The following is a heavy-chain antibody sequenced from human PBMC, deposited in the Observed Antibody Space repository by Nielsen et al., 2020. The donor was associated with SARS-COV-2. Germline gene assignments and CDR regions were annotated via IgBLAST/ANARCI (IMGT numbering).Heavy chain of an antibody. V-gene: IGHV3-21*04. J-gene: IGHJ4*02. Sequence: GESLKISCTASGFPFSLYSMTWVRQAPGKGLEWVSSVRGLGENTYYADSVKGRFTISRDNAKNSLYLQINSLRAEDTAVYYCARARGGYDFDYWGQGTLVTVSS. CDR1: GFPFSLYS. CDR3: ARARGGYDFDY. CDR2: VRGLGENT. D-gene: IGHD3-16*01.